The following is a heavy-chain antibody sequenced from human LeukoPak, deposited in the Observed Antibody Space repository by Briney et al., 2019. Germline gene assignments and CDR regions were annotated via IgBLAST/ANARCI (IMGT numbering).Heavy chain of an antibody. CDR3: ARDQLYCSGGYCYKDY. CDR2: ISEDGSST. J-gene: IGHJ4*02. D-gene: IGHD2-15*01. CDR1: GFTFSSYW. V-gene: IGHV3-74*01. Sequence: GGSLRLSCEASGFTFSSYWMHWVRQTPGKGLVWVSRISEDGSSTSYADSVKGRFTISRGNAKNMLYLQLNSLRVEDTAVYYCARDQLYCSGGYCYKDYWGQGTLVTVSS.